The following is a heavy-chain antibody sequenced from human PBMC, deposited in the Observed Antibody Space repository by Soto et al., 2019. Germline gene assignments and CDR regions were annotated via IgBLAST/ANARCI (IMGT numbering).Heavy chain of an antibody. J-gene: IGHJ4*02. CDR1: GDSISSSRYY. CDR2: IYYSGST. V-gene: IGHV4-39*01. D-gene: IGHD6-13*01. CDR3: ARLQLAPTDY. Sequence: TLSLTCTVSGDSISSSRYYWGWIRQPPGKGLEWIATIYYSGSTYNNPSLKSRVTISLDMSKNQFSLKLSSVTAADTAVYYCARLQLAPTDYSGQGTLVTVST.